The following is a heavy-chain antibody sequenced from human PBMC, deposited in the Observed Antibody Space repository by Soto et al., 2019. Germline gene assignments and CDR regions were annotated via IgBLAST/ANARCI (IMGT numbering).Heavy chain of an antibody. V-gene: IGHV3-23*01. D-gene: IGHD3-3*01. CDR2: IGGSGGDK. J-gene: IGHJ4*02. Sequence: PGGSLRLSCAAAGSRFSRYAMSWVRQAPGKGLEWVSGIGGSGGDKFYADSVKGRFTVSRDNAENTLSLELNSLRVEDTAIYYCESRSWRGRADYWGQGILGTVSS. CDR1: GSRFSRYA. CDR3: ESRSWRGRADY.